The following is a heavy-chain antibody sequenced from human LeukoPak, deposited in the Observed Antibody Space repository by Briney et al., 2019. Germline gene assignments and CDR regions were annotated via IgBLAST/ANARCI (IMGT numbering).Heavy chain of an antibody. J-gene: IGHJ4*02. CDR1: GGSISSYY. D-gene: IGHD5-12*01. Sequence: SGTLSLTCTVSGGSISSYYWSWIRQPPGKGLEWIGYIYYSGSTNYNPSLKSRVTISVDTSKNQFSLKLSSVTAADTAVYYCARNSARGYDLDYWGQGTLVTVSS. CDR3: ARNSARGYDLDY. CDR2: IYYSGST. V-gene: IGHV4-59*01.